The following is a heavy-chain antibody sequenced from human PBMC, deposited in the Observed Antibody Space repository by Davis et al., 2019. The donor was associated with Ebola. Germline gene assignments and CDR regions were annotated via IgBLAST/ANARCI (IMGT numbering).Heavy chain of an antibody. J-gene: IGHJ5*02. CDR2: IFPRDSDT. D-gene: IGHD6-19*01. CDR3: ARGQDNTGWVNGWFFDP. CDR1: YW. Sequence: YWSWIRQPPGKGLEWMGIIFPRDSDTRYSPSFQGHVTISVDKSINTAYLQWNNLRASDTAMYYCARGQDNTGWVNGWFFDPWGQGTLVTVSS. V-gene: IGHV5-51*01.